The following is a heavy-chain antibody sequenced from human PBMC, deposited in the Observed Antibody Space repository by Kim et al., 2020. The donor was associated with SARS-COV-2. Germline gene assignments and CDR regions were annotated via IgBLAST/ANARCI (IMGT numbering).Heavy chain of an antibody. D-gene: IGHD1-26*01. J-gene: IGHJ4*02. CDR2: ISGSGGST. Sequence: GGSLRLSCAASGFTFSSYAMSWVRQAPGKGLEWVSAISGSGGSTYYADSVKGRFTISRDNSKNTLYLQMNSLRAEDTAVYYCAKDGGIVGATEGFGYWGQGTLVTVSS. CDR1: GFTFSSYA. CDR3: AKDGGIVGATEGFGY. V-gene: IGHV3-23*01.